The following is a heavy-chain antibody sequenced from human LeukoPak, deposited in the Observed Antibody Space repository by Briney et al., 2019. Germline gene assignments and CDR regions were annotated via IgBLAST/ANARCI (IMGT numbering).Heavy chain of an antibody. J-gene: IGHJ4*02. CDR1: GYTFTSYG. D-gene: IGHD3-10*01. V-gene: IGHV1-69*13. CDR3: ARGSYMVRGVIPIPYYFDY. Sequence: ASVKVSCKASGYTFTSYGISWVRQAPGQGLEWMGGIIPIFGTANYAQKFQGRVTITADESTSTAYMELSSLRSEDTAVYYCARGSYMVRGVIPIPYYFDYWGQGTLVTVSS. CDR2: IIPIFGTA.